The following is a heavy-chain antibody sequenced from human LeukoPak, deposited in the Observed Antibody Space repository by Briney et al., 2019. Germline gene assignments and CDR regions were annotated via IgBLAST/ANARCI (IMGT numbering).Heavy chain of an antibody. CDR2: RSSDGGNK. V-gene: IGHV3-30*04. CDR3: ARGTPQGQPRDGYNSQNARDNDY. Sequence: GGSLRPSCAASGFTLSSYATHWVRQAPAKGLGWVAFRSSDGGNKSYADSATGRFSIYRYTCKNTLSLRMNSLRAEDTAVYYCARGTPQGQPRDGYNSQNARDNDYWGQGTLVTVSS. D-gene: IGHD5-24*01. CDR1: GFTLSSYA. J-gene: IGHJ4*02.